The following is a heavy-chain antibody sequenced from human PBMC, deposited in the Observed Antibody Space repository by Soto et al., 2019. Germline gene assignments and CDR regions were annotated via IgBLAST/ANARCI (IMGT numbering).Heavy chain of an antibody. CDR2: ISYDGSNK. D-gene: IGHD7-27*01. V-gene: IGHV3-30*18. CDR1: GFTFSSYG. J-gene: IGHJ4*02. CDR3: AKVSPSRAGSAWGNFDY. Sequence: QVQLVASGGGVVQPGRSLRLSCAASGFTFSSYGMHWVRQAPGKGLEWVAVISYDGSNKYYADSVKGRFTISRDNSKNTLYLQMNSLRAEDTAVYYCAKVSPSRAGSAWGNFDYWGQGTLVTVSS.